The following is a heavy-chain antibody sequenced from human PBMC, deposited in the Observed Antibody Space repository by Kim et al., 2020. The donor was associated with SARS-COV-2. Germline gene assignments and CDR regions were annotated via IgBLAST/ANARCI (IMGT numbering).Heavy chain of an antibody. J-gene: IGHJ4*02. CDR2: IKQDGSEK. Sequence: GGSLRLSCAASGFTFSGYWMSWVRQAPGKGLEWVANIKQDGSEKYYVDSVKGRFTISRDNAKNSLYLQMNSLRAEDTAVYYCARRASPGIAAFLDYWGQGTLVTVSS. D-gene: IGHD6-13*01. V-gene: IGHV3-7*01. CDR3: ARRASPGIAAFLDY. CDR1: GFTFSGYW.